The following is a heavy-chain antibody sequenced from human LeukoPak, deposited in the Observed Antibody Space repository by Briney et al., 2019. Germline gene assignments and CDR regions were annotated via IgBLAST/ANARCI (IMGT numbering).Heavy chain of an antibody. CDR3: TRGIVASVIYYYYMDV. CDR2: VKKDGSEK. J-gene: IGHJ6*03. CDR1: GFTFSSYW. D-gene: IGHD5-12*01. V-gene: IGHV3-7*01. Sequence: GGSLRLSCTASGFTFSSYWMDWVRQAPGKGLEWVASVKKDGSEKKYVDSVKGRFTISRDNAKKSLYLEMNSLRTEDTAVYYCTRGIVASVIYYYYMDVWGKGTTVTVSS.